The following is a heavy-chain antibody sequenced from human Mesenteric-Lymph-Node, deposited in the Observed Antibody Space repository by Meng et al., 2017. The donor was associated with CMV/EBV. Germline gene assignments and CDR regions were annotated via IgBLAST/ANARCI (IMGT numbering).Heavy chain of an antibody. CDR1: GFSFSNYG. Sequence: GESLKISCAASGFSFSNYGMSWIRQAPGKGLEWVSYISSSGSTIYYADSVKGRFTISRDNAKNSLYLQMNSLRAEDTAVYYCARGYDFWSGHYYYGMDVWGQGTTVTVSS. J-gene: IGHJ6*02. D-gene: IGHD3-3*01. V-gene: IGHV3-11*04. CDR2: ISSSGSTI. CDR3: ARGYDFWSGHYYYGMDV.